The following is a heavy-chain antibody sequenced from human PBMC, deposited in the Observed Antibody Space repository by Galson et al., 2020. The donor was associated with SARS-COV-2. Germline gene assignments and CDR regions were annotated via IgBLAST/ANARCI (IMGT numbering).Heavy chain of an antibody. CDR2: INAGNGNT. D-gene: IGHD6-19*01. V-gene: IGHV1-3*01. CDR3: ARYYSSGWTPYGMDV. J-gene: IGHJ6*02. CDR1: GYTFTSYA. Sequence: GESLKISCKASGYTFTSYAMHWVRQAPGQRLEWMGWINAGNGNTKYSQKFQGRVTITRDTSASTAYMELSSLRSEDTAVYYCARYYSSGWTPYGMDVWGQGTTVTVSS.